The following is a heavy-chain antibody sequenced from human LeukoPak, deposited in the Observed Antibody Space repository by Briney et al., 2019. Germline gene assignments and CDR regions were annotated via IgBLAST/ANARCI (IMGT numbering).Heavy chain of an antibody. J-gene: IGHJ4*02. V-gene: IGHV4-59*01. CDR2: IYYSGST. Sequence: PSETLSLTCTVSGGSISSYYWSWIRQPPGKGLEWIGYIYYSGSTNYNPSLKSRVTISVDTSKNQFSLKLSSVTAADTAVYYCARSGLRSAGGFDYWGQGTLVTVSS. CDR1: GGSISSYY. CDR3: ARSGLRSAGGFDY. D-gene: IGHD1-26*01.